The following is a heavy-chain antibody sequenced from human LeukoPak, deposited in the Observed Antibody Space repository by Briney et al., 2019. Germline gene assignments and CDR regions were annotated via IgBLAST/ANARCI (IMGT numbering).Heavy chain of an antibody. CDR1: GFTLSAYA. CDR3: AKAPVTSCRGAYCYPFDS. Sequence: PGGSLRLSCAASGFTLSAYAMSWVRQTPGKGLEWVAATSSSDAGTYHADSVRGRFTISRDNSKNTLYLQMNSLRAKDAAVYFCAKAPVTSCRGAYCYPFDSWGQGTLVTVSS. D-gene: IGHD2-21*01. J-gene: IGHJ4*02. CDR2: TSSSDAGT. V-gene: IGHV3-23*01.